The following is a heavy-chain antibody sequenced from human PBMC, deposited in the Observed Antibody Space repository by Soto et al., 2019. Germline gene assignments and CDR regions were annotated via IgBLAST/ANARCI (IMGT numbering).Heavy chain of an antibody. Sequence: QLQLQESGPGLVKPSETLFLTCTVSGGSISSSSYYWGWIRQPPGKGLEWIGCIYFSGSTYFNPSLRIRGTISVDTSKNQLSLKLSSVTAADTAVYYCARPPYSSSSWFDPWGQGTLGTVSS. V-gene: IGHV4-39*01. CDR1: GGSISSSSYY. CDR2: IYFSGST. J-gene: IGHJ5*02. D-gene: IGHD6-6*01. CDR3: ARPPYSSSSWFDP.